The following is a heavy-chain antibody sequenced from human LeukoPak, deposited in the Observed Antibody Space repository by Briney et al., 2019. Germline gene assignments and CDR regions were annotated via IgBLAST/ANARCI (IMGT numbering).Heavy chain of an antibody. CDR1: GFTFSSYG. D-gene: IGHD6-19*01. V-gene: IGHV3-30*18. CDR3: AKSDSGWLDY. J-gene: IGHJ4*02. Sequence: GGSLRLSCAASGFTFSSYGMHWVRQAPGKGLEWVAVISYDGSNKYYADSVKGRFTISRDNSKNTLYLQMNSLRAEDTAVYCCAKSDSGWLDYWGQGTLVTVSS. CDR2: ISYDGSNK.